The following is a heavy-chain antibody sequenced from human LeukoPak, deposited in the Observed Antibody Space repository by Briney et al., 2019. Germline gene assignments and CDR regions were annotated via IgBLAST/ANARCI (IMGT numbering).Heavy chain of an antibody. CDR2: ISSSGSTI. CDR3: ARAGAMVRGVIIRLFDY. D-gene: IGHD3-10*01. J-gene: IGHJ4*02. V-gene: IGHV3-11*01. Sequence: GGSLRLSCAASGFTFSDYYMSWIRQAPGKGLEWVSYISSSGSTIYYADSAKGRFTISRDNAKNSLYLQMNSLRAEDTAVYYCARAGAMVRGVIIRLFDYWGQGTLVTVSS. CDR1: GFTFSDYY.